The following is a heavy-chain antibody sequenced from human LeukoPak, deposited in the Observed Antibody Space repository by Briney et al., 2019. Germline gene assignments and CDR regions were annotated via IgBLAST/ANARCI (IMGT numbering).Heavy chain of an antibody. V-gene: IGHV3-9*01. J-gene: IGHJ4*02. CDR2: ISWNSGSI. D-gene: IGHD6-19*01. Sequence: GGSLRLSCAASGFTFDGYAMHWVRQPPGKGLEWVSGISWNSGSIDYADSVKGRFTISRDNAKNSLYLQMNSLRVEDTAFYYCAKDNRRHYTSGPNPDSLHWGQGALVTVSS. CDR1: GFTFDGYA. CDR3: AKDNRRHYTSGPNPDSLH.